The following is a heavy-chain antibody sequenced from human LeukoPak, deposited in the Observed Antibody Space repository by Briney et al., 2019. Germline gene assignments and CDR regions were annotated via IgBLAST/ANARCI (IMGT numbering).Heavy chain of an antibody. J-gene: IGHJ6*03. CDR2: MNPNSGNT. CDR1: GYTFTSYD. Sequence: ASVKVSCKASGYTFTSYDINWVRQATGQGLEWMGWMNPNSGNTGYAQKFQGRGTITRNTSISTAYMELSSLRSEDTAVYYCASAVSGYDSNGDYRTSHTNYYYYYYMDVWGKGTTVTVSS. V-gene: IGHV1-8*01. D-gene: IGHD5-12*01. CDR3: ASAVSGYDSNGDYRTSHTNYYYYYYMDV.